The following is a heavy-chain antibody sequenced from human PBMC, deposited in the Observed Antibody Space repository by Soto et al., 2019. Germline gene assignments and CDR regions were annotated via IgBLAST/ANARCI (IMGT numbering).Heavy chain of an antibody. CDR3: ARGRWIFGVVIQPDYYYYYYMDV. D-gene: IGHD3-3*01. Sequence: ASVKVSCKASGYTFTSYAMHWVRQAPGQRLEWMGWINAGNGNTKYSQKFQGRVTITRDTSASTAYMELSSLRSEDTAVYYCARGRWIFGVVIQPDYYYYYYMDVWGKGTTVTVSS. J-gene: IGHJ6*03. CDR2: INAGNGNT. CDR1: GYTFTSYA. V-gene: IGHV1-3*01.